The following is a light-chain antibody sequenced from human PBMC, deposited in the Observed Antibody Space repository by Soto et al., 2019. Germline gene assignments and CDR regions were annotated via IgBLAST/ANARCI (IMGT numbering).Light chain of an antibody. CDR3: QQYGSSSPEFT. CDR2: GAS. V-gene: IGKV3-20*01. Sequence: EIVLTQSPGTLSLSAGERATISCRSSQSISSNYLAWYQQKPGQAPSILIFGASYWATGISDRFSGSGSGTDFTLTISRLEPEDFSVYYCQQYGSSSPEFTLVPGTKVHMK. J-gene: IGKJ3*01. CDR1: QSISSNY.